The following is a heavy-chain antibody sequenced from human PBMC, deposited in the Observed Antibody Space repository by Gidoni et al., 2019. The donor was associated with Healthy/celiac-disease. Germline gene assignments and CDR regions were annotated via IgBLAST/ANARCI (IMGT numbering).Heavy chain of an antibody. CDR1: GFSLRNARMG. CDR2: IFSNDEK. V-gene: IGHV2-26*01. CDR3: ARILSSGHLYYFDY. D-gene: IGHD6-19*01. J-gene: IGHJ4*02. Sequence: QVTLKESGPVLVKPTETLTLTCTVSGFSLRNARMGVSWIRHPPGKALEWLAHIFSNDEKSYSTSLKSRLTISKDTSKSQVVLTMTNMDPVDTATYYCARILSSGHLYYFDYWGQGTLVTVSS.